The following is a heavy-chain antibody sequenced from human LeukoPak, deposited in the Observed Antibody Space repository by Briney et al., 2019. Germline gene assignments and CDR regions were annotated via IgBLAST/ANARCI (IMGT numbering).Heavy chain of an antibody. Sequence: GESLKISCQGSGSNFTTYWIGWVRQLPGKGLEWMGIIRYSPSFQGQVTISADTSITTAYLQWSSLKASDTAMYYCARAFTRGYNGQDWFDPWGQGTLVTVSS. CDR3: ARAFTRGYNGQDWFDP. CDR1: GSNFTTYW. V-gene: IGHV5-51*01. D-gene: IGHD5-24*01. CDR2: I. J-gene: IGHJ5*02.